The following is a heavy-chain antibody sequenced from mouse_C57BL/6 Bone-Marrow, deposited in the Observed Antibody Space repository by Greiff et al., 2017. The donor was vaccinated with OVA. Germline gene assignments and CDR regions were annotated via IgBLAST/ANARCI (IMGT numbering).Heavy chain of an antibody. J-gene: IGHJ4*01. CDR2: IWSGGST. D-gene: IGHD1-1*01. CDR3: ARSPLYYYGSSSYYYAMDY. Sequence: VQLVESGPGLVQPSPSLSITCTASGFSLTSYGVHWVRQSPGKGLEWLGVIWSGGSTDYNAAFISRLSISKDNSKCQVFFKMNSLQADDTAIYYCARSPLYYYGSSSYYYAMDYWGQGTSVTVSS. V-gene: IGHV2-2*01. CDR1: GFSLTSYG.